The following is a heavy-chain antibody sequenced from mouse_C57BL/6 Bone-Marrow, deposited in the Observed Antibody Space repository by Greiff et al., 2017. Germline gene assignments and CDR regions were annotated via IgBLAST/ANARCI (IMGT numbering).Heavy chain of an antibody. Sequence: VQLQQSGPGLVQPSQSLSITCTVSGFSLTSYGVHWVRQSPGKGLEWLGVIWSGGSTDYNAAFISRLSISKDNSKSQVFVKMNSLQADDTAIYYCARPLYYLYAMDYWGQGTSVTVSS. V-gene: IGHV2-2*01. CDR1: GFSLTSYG. D-gene: IGHD2-1*01. CDR2: IWSGGST. CDR3: ARPLYYLYAMDY. J-gene: IGHJ4*01.